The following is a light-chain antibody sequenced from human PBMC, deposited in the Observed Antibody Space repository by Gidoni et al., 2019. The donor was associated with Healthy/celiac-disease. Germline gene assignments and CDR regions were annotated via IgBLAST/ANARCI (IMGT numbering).Light chain of an antibody. Sequence: EIVLTQSPATLSLPPGERATLSCRASQSVSSYLAWYEQQPGQPPRILIYDASNRATGIPARFSGSGSVTDFTLTISSLEPEDFAVYYCQQRSNWPPKLTFGGGTKVEIK. J-gene: IGKJ4*01. CDR2: DAS. V-gene: IGKV3-11*01. CDR3: QQRSNWPPKLT. CDR1: QSVSSY.